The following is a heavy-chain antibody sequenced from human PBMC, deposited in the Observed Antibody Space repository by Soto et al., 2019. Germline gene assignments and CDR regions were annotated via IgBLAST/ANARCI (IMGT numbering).Heavy chain of an antibody. V-gene: IGHV3-73*02. CDR1: GFTFSGSA. CDR2: IRSKANSYAT. Sequence: EVQLVESGGGLVQPGGSLKVSCAASGFTFSGSAIHWVRQASGKGLEWVGRIRSKANSYATAYGASVKGRFTISRDDSKNTAYLQMNSLKTDDTAVYYCTRRITGAAGDYWSQGTLVTVSS. CDR3: TRRITGAAGDY. D-gene: IGHD6-13*01. J-gene: IGHJ4*02.